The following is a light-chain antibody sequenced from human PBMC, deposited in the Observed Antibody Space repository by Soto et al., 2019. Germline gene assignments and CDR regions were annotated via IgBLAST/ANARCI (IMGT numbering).Light chain of an antibody. CDR3: QQYYSTPLT. CDR2: WAS. Sequence: DIVMTQSPDSLAVSLGERATINCRSSQNILYRSNNKHYLAWYQQKPGQPPKLLIYWASTRESGVPDRFSGSGSGTDFTLTISSLQAEDVAVYYCQQYYSTPLTFGGGTKVEIK. CDR1: QNILYRSNNKHY. V-gene: IGKV4-1*01. J-gene: IGKJ4*01.